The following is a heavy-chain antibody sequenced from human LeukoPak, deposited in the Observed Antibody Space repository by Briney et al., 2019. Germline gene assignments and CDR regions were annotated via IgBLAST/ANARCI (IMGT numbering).Heavy chain of an antibody. Sequence: PSETLSLTCAVYGGSFSGYYWSWIRQPPGKVLEWIGEINHSGSTNYNPSLRSRVTISVDTSKNQFSLKLSSVTAADTAVYYCASSPWSGYFYFDYWGQGTLVIVSS. CDR1: GGSFSGYY. J-gene: IGHJ4*02. CDR2: INHSGST. V-gene: IGHV4-34*01. D-gene: IGHD3-3*01. CDR3: ASSPWSGYFYFDY.